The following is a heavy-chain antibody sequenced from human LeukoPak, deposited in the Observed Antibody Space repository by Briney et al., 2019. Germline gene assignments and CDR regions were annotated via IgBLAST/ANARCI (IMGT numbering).Heavy chain of an antibody. CDR1: GFTFSSYS. CDR2: IKQDGSEK. V-gene: IGHV3-7*01. J-gene: IGHJ4*02. CDR3: ARVPKGYYFDY. Sequence: GGSLRLSCAASGFTFSSYSVNWVRQAPGKGLEWVANIKQDGSEKYYVDSVKGRFTISRDNAKNSLYLQMNSLRAEDTAVYYCARVPKGYYFDYWGQGTLVTVSS.